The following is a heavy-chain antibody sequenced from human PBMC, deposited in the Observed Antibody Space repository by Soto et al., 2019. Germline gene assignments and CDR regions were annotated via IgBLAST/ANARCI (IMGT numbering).Heavy chain of an antibody. CDR1: GFTFSSYA. D-gene: IGHD3-9*01. J-gene: IGHJ5*02. V-gene: IGHV3-23*01. CDR3: AKDPIYYDILTGPNWFDP. Sequence: EVQLLESGGGLVQPGGSLRLSCAASGFTFSSYAMSWVRQAPGKGLEWVSAISGSGGSTYYADSVKGRFTISRDNSKTTLYLQMTSLRAEDTAVYYCAKDPIYYDILTGPNWFDPWGQGTLVTVSS. CDR2: ISGSGGST.